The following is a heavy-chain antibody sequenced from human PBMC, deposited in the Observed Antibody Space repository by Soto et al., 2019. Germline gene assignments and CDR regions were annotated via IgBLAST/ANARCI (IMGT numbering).Heavy chain of an antibody. CDR1: GFTFSSSA. J-gene: IGHJ5*02. V-gene: IGHV3-30-3*01. CDR2: ISYDGSNK. CDR3: ASAEGPVAGP. Sequence: QVQLVASGGGVVQPGRSLRLSCAASGFTFSSSAMHWVRQAPVKGLEWVAVISYDGSNKYYADSVKGRFTISRDNSKNTLYLQMNSLRAEDTAVYYCASAEGPVAGPWGQGTLVTVSS. D-gene: IGHD6-19*01.